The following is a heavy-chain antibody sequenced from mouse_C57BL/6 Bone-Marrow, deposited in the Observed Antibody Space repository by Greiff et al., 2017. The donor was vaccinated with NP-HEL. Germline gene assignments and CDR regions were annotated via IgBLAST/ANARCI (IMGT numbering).Heavy chain of an antibody. CDR2: IHPNSGST. V-gene: IGHV1-64*01. J-gene: IGHJ2*01. CDR3: ARFAGDY. Sequence: QVQLQQPGAELVKPGASVKLSCKASGYTFTSYWMHWVKQRPGQGLEWIGMIHPNSGSTNYNEKFKSQATLTVDKSSSTAYIQLSGLTYEDSTVYYCARFAGDYWGQGTPLTVSS. CDR1: GYTFTSYW.